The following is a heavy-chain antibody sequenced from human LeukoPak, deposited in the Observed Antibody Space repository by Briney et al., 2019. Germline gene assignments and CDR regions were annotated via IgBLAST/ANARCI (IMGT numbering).Heavy chain of an antibody. Sequence: GGSLRLSCAASGFTVSSNYTSWDSQAPGKGLEWVAVISYDGSNKYYADSVKGRFTISRDNAKNTLCLQTNGLRAEATAVYYWASPSSSAPRWGQGTLVTVSS. D-gene: IGHD6-6*01. CDR3: ASPSSSAPR. CDR2: ISYDGSNK. V-gene: IGHV3-30-3*01. CDR1: GFTVSSNY. J-gene: IGHJ4*02.